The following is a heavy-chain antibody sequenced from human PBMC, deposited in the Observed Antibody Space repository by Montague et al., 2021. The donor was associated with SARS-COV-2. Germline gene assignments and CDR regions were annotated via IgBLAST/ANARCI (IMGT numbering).Heavy chain of an antibody. D-gene: IGHD3-10*01. CDR1: GDSVSSNSAA. CDR2: TYYKSRWYN. V-gene: IGHV6-1*01. J-gene: IGHJ6*02. CDR3: ARDATMIRGVRRDYYYDYGMDV. Sequence: CAISGDSVSSNSAAWNWIRQSPSRGLEWLGRTYYKSRWYNDYAVSLRSRITINADTSKNQFSLQLNSVTPEDTGVYYCARDATMIRGVRRDYYYDYGMDVWGQGTMVTVSS.